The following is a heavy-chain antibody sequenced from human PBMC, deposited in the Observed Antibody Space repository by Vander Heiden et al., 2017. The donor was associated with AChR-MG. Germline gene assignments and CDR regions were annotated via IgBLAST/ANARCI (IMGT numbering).Heavy chain of an antibody. CDR3: AKTLVWSGYIGGPPNDAFDI. J-gene: IGHJ3*02. D-gene: IGHD3-3*01. V-gene: IGHV3-23*01. CDR1: GFTFSSYA. Sequence: EVQLLESGGGLVQPGGSLRLSCAASGFTFSSYAMSWVRQAPGKGLEGVSAISGSGGSKYYADSVKGRFTISRDNSKNTLYLQMNSLRAEDTAVYYCAKTLVWSGYIGGPPNDAFDIWGQGTMVTVSS. CDR2: ISGSGGSK.